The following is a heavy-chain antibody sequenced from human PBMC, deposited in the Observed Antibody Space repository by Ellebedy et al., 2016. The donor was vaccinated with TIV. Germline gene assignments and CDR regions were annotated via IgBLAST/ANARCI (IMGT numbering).Heavy chain of an antibody. D-gene: IGHD1-26*01. CDR1: GGSISSSRYY. J-gene: IGHJ6*02. CDR2: IYYSRST. Sequence: MPSETLSLTCTVSGGSISSSRYYWGWSRQPPGQGLEWIGTIYYSRSTYYNPSLKSRVTITVDTSKNQFSLKFRSVTGADTAVYYGAKVGAATFGYYYYGMDVWGQGTTVTVSS. V-gene: IGHV4-39*01. CDR3: AKVGAATFGYYYYGMDV.